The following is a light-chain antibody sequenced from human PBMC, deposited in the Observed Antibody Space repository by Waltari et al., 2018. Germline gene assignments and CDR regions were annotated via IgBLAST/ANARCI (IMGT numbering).Light chain of an antibody. V-gene: IGKV1-5*03. CDR1: QSVDTW. Sequence: DIQMTQSPSTLSAFVGDRVTITCRDSQSVDTWLAWYQQKPGKAPKLLISKASNLRSGVPSRFSGSGFGTEFTLTISSLQPDDVATYYCQHYVSYSVAFGGGTKVELK. CDR2: KAS. J-gene: IGKJ4*01. CDR3: QHYVSYSVA.